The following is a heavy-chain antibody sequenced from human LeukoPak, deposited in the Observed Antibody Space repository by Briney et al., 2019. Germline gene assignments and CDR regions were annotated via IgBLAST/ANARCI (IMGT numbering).Heavy chain of an antibody. CDR1: GGSISSYC. Sequence: SETLSLSCIVSGGSISSYCWSWIRQPPGKGLEWIGYIYYSGSTNYNPSLKSGVTISVATPTTQSSLKLSCVTGADPAVYYCARVRGPTIFGVVHFPRYMDVWGKGTTVTVSS. V-gene: IGHV4-59*01. CDR2: IYYSGST. CDR3: ARVRGPTIFGVVHFPRYMDV. J-gene: IGHJ6*03. D-gene: IGHD3-3*01.